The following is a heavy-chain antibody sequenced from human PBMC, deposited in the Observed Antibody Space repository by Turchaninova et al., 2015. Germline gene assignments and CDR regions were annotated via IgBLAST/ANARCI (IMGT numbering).Heavy chain of an antibody. D-gene: IGHD1/OR15-1a*01. CDR2: IKPNGGGT. CDR3: ARAPDSSMEEHY. Sequence: QVQLVQSGAEVKTPGASVQVSCKVSGYTLTDHSLHWVRQAPGQGLAWRGGIKPNGGGTEYAQKVQGRVTMTGYTSTSTADMGLSRLRSDDTAVYFCARAPDSSMEEHYWGQGTPVTVSS. J-gene: IGHJ4*02. CDR1: GYTLTDHS. V-gene: IGHV1-2*02.